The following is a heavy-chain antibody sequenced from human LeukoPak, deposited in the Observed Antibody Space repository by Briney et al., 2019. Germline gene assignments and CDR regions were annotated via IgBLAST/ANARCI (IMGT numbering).Heavy chain of an antibody. D-gene: IGHD4-17*01. J-gene: IGHJ5*02. CDR1: GYTFTGYY. V-gene: IGHV1-2*04. CDR3: ARVRYGDYVSWFDP. Sequence: ASVEVSCKASGYTFTGYYMHWVRQAPGQGLEWMGWINPNSGGTNYAQKFQGWVTMTRDTSISTAYMELSRLRSDDTAVYYCARVRYGDYVSWFDPWGQGTLVTVSS. CDR2: INPNSGGT.